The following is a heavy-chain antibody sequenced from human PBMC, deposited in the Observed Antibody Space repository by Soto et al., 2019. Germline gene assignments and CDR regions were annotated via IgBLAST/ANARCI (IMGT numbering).Heavy chain of an antibody. Sequence: GGSLRLSCAASGFTFSSYWMHWVRQAPGKGLVCVSRINSDGSITSYADSVKGRFTISRDNAKNTLYLHMNSLRAEDTAVYYCARQEGAAFYYDGMDVRGQGTTVTVSS. V-gene: IGHV3-74*01. J-gene: IGHJ6*02. CDR3: ARQEGAAFYYDGMDV. CDR1: GFTFSSYW. CDR2: INSDGSIT.